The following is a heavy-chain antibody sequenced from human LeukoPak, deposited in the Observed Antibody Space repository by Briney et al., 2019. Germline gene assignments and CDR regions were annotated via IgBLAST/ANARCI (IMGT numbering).Heavy chain of an antibody. D-gene: IGHD2-21*02. V-gene: IGHV3-7*01. Sequence: GGSLRLSCAASGFTFSSYWMSWVRQAPGKGLEWVANIKQDGSEKYYVDSVKGRFTISRDNAKNSLYLQMNSLRAEDTAVYYCARVAYCGGDCYLGSFDYWGQGTLVTVPS. CDR1: GFTFSSYW. J-gene: IGHJ4*02. CDR3: ARVAYCGGDCYLGSFDY. CDR2: IKQDGSEK.